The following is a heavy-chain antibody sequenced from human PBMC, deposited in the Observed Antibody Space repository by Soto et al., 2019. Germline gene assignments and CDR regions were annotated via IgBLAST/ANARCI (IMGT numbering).Heavy chain of an antibody. D-gene: IGHD3-10*01. CDR3: AREITGYGSLTYFYY. V-gene: IGHV3-21*01. J-gene: IGHJ4*02. CDR1: GFTFSTYT. CDR2: ISSSSSYT. Sequence: EVQLVESGGGLVKPGGSLRLSCAASGFTFSTYTMNWVRQAPGKGLEWVSSISSSSSYTYYADSVKGRFTISRDNAKNSLYLQMNSLRAEDTAVYYCAREITGYGSLTYFYYWGQGTLVTVSS.